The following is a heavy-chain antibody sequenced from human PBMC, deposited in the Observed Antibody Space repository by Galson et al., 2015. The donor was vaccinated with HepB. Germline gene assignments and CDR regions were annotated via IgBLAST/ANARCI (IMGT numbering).Heavy chain of an antibody. D-gene: IGHD3-9*01. CDR2: ISTSRRYI. CDR1: GFTFSSYT. Sequence: SLRLSCAASGFTFSSYTMNWLRQAPGKGLEWVSSISTSRRYIYYADSVKGRFTVSRDNAKNSLYLQMNSLRAEDTAVYYCAREVGAPHDFDWLSRFGWFDPGGQGTLVTVSS. CDR3: AREVGAPHDFDWLSRFGWFDP. V-gene: IGHV3-21*01. J-gene: IGHJ5*02.